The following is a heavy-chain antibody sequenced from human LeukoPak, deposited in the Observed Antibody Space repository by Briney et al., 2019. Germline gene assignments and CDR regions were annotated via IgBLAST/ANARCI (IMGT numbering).Heavy chain of an antibody. D-gene: IGHD2-2*01. CDR3: ARTPGYCSSTSCFYFDY. J-gene: IGHJ4*02. CDR2: IIPIFGTA. V-gene: IGHV1-69*05. CDR1: GGTFSGYA. Sequence: VASVTVSCKASGGTFSGYAISWVRQAPGQGLEWMGGIIPIFGTANYAQKFQGRVTITTDESTSTAYMELSSLRSEDTAVYYCARTPGYCSSTSCFYFDYWGQGTLVTVSS.